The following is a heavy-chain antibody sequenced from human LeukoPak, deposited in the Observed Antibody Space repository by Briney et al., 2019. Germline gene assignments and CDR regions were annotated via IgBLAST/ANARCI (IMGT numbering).Heavy chain of an antibody. Sequence: PGRSLRLSCAASGFTFSSYGMHWVRQAPGKGLEWVAVIWYDGSNKYYADSVKGRFTISRDNSKNTLYLQMNSLRAEDTAVYYCAKESGYSYGYCGYWGQGTLVTVSS. CDR2: IWYDGSNK. V-gene: IGHV3-33*06. CDR1: GFTFSSYG. D-gene: IGHD5-18*01. J-gene: IGHJ4*02. CDR3: AKESGYSYGYCGY.